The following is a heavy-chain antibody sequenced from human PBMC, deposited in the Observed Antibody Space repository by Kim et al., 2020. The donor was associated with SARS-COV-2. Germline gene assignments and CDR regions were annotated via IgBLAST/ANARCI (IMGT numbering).Heavy chain of an antibody. Sequence: SKTLSLTCTVYGGSFSGYYWSWIRQSPGKGLEWIGEINHSGSSNYNPSRKNRVTISVEKSKNQFSLNLTSVTAADRAVYYCTRRRQVSLYLYYYGMDVWGQGTTVTVSS. CDR2: INHSGSS. V-gene: IGHV4-34*01. D-gene: IGHD3-16*02. CDR1: GGSFSGYY. J-gene: IGHJ6*02. CDR3: TRRRQVSLYLYYYGMDV.